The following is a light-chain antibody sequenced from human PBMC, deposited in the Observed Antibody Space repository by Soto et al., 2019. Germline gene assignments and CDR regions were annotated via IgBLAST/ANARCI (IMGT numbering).Light chain of an antibody. CDR3: QQYDNLPIT. Sequence: DIQMTQSPSSLSASVGDRVTITCRASQSISSYLNWYQQKPGKAPKLLIYAASSLQSGVPSRFSGSASGTDFTFTISSLQPEDIATYYCQQYDNLPITFGQGTRLEIK. CDR1: QSISSY. CDR2: AAS. V-gene: IGKV1-33*01. J-gene: IGKJ5*01.